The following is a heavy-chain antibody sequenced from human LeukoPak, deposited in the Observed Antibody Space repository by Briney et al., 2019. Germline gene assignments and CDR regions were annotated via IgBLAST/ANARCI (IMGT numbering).Heavy chain of an antibody. J-gene: IGHJ3*02. Sequence: GXSLRLSCAACGFTFSSYSMNWVRQAPGKGLEWVSSISISSSYIYYADSVRGRFTIYRDNAKNSVYLQMNRLRAEDTAVYYCATELAADDFWSGDAFDIWGQGTMVAVSS. CDR1: GFTFSSYS. CDR3: ATELAADDFWSGDAFDI. V-gene: IGHV3-21*01. D-gene: IGHD3-3*01. CDR2: ISISSSYI.